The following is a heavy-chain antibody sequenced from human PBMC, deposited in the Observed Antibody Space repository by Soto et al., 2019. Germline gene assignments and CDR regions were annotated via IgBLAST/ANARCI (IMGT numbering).Heavy chain of an antibody. Sequence: GGSLRLSCAASGFTFSGSAMHWVRQASGKGLEWVGRIRSKANSYATAYAASVKGRFTISRDDSKNTAYLQMNSLKTEDTAVYYCTSVLRYFDWLFPHDAFDIWGQGTMVTVSS. CDR3: TSVLRYFDWLFPHDAFDI. CDR2: IRSKANSYAT. CDR1: GFTFSGSA. J-gene: IGHJ3*02. D-gene: IGHD3-9*01. V-gene: IGHV3-73*01.